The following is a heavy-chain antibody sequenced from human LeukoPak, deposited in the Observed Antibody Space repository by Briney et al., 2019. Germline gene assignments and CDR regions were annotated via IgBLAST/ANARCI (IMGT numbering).Heavy chain of an antibody. CDR2: ISSSGSTI. D-gene: IGHD6-6*01. Sequence: PGGSLRLSCAASGFTFSSYEMNWARQAPGKGLEWVSYISSSGSTIYYADSVKGRFTISRDNAKNSLYLQMNSLRAEDTAVYYCARDPRSSGYFDYWGQGTLVTVSS. V-gene: IGHV3-48*03. CDR3: ARDPRSSGYFDY. CDR1: GFTFSSYE. J-gene: IGHJ4*02.